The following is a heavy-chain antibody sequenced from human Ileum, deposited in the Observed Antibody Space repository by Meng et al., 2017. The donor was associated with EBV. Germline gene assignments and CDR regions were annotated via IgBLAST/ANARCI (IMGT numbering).Heavy chain of an antibody. CDR2: IYSGGST. V-gene: IGHV3-53*01. CDR1: GFPVSRTY. J-gene: IGHJ4*02. CDR3: ARVPVVVNDPAPAY. Sequence: ESCGVLHHHGVSLSLSCAASGFPVSRTYMSWVRQAPEKGLEWVSAIYSGGSTYYADSVKGRFNISRDNSKNTLYLQMNSLRAEDTAVYYCARVPVVVNDPAPAYWGQGTLVTVSS. D-gene: IGHD3-22*01.